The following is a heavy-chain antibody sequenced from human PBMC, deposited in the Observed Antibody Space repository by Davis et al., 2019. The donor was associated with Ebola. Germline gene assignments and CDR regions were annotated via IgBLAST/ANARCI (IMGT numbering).Heavy chain of an antibody. CDR2: ISSSGSTI. D-gene: IGHD3-3*01. Sequence: GESLKISCAASGFTFSDYYMSWIRQAPGKGLEWVSYISSSGSTIYYADSVKGRFTISRDNAKNSLYLQMNSLRAEDTAVYYCAKDNTIFGVVITRQYGMDVWGKGTTVTVSS. J-gene: IGHJ6*04. CDR1: GFTFSDYY. CDR3: AKDNTIFGVVITRQYGMDV. V-gene: IGHV3-11*01.